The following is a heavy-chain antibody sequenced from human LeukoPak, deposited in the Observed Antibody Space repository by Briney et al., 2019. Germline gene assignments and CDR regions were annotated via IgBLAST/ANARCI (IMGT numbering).Heavy chain of an antibody. D-gene: IGHD6-6*01. CDR2: INPNSGGT. J-gene: IGHJ5*02. V-gene: IGHV1-2*02. CDR1: GYTFTDHY. CDR3: ARGESIAARRGYNWFDP. Sequence: ASVKVSCKASGYTFTDHYMHWVRQAPGQGLEWMGWINPNSGGTNYAQKFQGRVTMTRDTSISTAYMELSRLRSDDTAVYYCARGESIAARRGYNWFDPWGQGTLVTVSS.